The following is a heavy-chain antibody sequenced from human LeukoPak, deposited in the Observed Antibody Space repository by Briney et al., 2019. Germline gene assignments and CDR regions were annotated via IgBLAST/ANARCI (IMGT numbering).Heavy chain of an antibody. V-gene: IGHV1-69*04. D-gene: IGHD2-15*01. CDR3: ASEGYCSGGSCYSVYYFDY. Sequence: SVKVSCKASGGTFSSYAISWVRQAPGQGLEWMGRIIPILGIANYAQKFQGRVTITADKSTSTAYMELSSLRSEDTAMYYCASEGYCSGGSCYSVYYFDYWGQGTLVTVSS. CDR2: IIPILGIA. CDR1: GGTFSSYA. J-gene: IGHJ4*02.